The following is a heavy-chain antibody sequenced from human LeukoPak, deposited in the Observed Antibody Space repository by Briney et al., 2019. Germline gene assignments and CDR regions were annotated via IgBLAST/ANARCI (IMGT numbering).Heavy chain of an antibody. J-gene: IGHJ4*02. CDR3: ANSLPTVSTRNYFDY. V-gene: IGHV4-31*03. Sequence: LETLSLTCSVSDDSISRRGYYWSWIRQRPGMGLEWMGYVYYNGRSGNTYYNLALKSRVTMSIDTGEKHFSLRLTSVTAADTAVYYCANSLPTVSTRNYFDYWGQGTLVIVSS. CDR1: DDSISRRGYY. D-gene: IGHD5/OR15-5a*01. CDR2: VYYNGRSGNT.